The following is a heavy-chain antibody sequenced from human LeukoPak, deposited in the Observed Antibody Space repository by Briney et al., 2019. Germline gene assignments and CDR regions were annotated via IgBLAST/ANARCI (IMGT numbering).Heavy chain of an antibody. J-gene: IGHJ4*02. D-gene: IGHD4-23*01. CDR3: AKDLQPSDYGGNLPGY. V-gene: IGHV3-30*18. CDR2: ISYDGSNK. Sequence: GGSLRLSCAASGFTFSSYGMHWVRQAPGKGLEWVAVISYDGSNKYYADSVKGRFTISRDNSKNTLYLQMNSLRAEDTAVYYCAKDLQPSDYGGNLPGYWGQGTLVTVSS. CDR1: GFTFSSYG.